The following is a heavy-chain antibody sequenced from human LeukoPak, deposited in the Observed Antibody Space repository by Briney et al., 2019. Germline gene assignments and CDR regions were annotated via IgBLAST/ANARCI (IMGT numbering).Heavy chain of an antibody. J-gene: IGHJ4*02. CDR2: ISGSGGST. Sequence: GGSLRLSCTVSGFTVSSNSMSWVRQAPGKGLEWVSAISGSGGSTYYADSVKGRFTISRDNSKNTLYLQMNSLRAEDTAVYYCAKEKEDDGYTCTDYWGQGTLVTVSS. CDR1: GFTVSSNS. CDR3: AKEKEDDGYTCTDY. D-gene: IGHD5-24*01. V-gene: IGHV3-23*01.